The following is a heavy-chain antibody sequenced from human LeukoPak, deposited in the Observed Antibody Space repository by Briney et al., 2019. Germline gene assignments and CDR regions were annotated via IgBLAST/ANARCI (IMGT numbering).Heavy chain of an antibody. CDR1: GFTFSSYW. J-gene: IGHJ4*02. CDR3: ARVDGSSSCPDY. Sequence: GGSLRLSCAASGFTFSSYWMSWVRQAPGKGLEWVANIKQDGSETYYVDSVKGRFTISRDSAKNLLYLEMNSLRAEDTALYYCARVDGSSSCPDYWGQGTLVTVSS. D-gene: IGHD6-13*01. CDR2: IKQDGSET. V-gene: IGHV3-7*01.